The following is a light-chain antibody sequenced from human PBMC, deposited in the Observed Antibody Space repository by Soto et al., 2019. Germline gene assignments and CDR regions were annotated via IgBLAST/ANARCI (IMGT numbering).Light chain of an antibody. CDR3: QQYGTSPPGT. Sequence: IVLTQSPGTLSSSPGERATLSCWASETVATNLAWYQQKPGQAPRLLIYGASSRATGIPDRFSGSGSGTDFTLTISRLEPEDFAVYYCQQYGTSPPGTFGQGTKVDIK. CDR2: GAS. CDR1: ETVATN. J-gene: IGKJ1*01. V-gene: IGKV3-20*01.